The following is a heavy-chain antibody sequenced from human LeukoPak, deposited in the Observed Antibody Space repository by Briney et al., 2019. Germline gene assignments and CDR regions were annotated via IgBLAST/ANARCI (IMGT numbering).Heavy chain of an antibody. D-gene: IGHD3-10*01. J-gene: IGHJ4*02. V-gene: IGHV4-39*07. CDR1: GGSISSSSYY. Sequence: SETLSPTCTVSGGSISSSSYYWGWIRQPPGKGLEWIGSFHYSGISYYNPSLKSRVTISVDTSKNQFSLKLSSVTAADTAVYYCATAGIWFGESLSFDYWGQGTLVTVSS. CDR2: FHYSGIS. CDR3: ATAGIWFGESLSFDY.